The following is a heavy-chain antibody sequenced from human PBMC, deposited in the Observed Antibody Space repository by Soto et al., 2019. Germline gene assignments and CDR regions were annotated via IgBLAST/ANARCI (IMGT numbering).Heavy chain of an antibody. J-gene: IGHJ4*02. CDR2: IIPIFGTA. Sequence: ASVKVSCKASGGTFSSYAISWVRQAPGQGLEWMGGIIPIFGTANYAQKFQGRVTITADKSTSTAYMELSSLRSEDTAVYYCARVSPSVPAAMYYWGQGTLVTVSS. CDR3: ARVSPSVPAAMYY. CDR1: GGTFSSYA. D-gene: IGHD2-2*01. V-gene: IGHV1-69*06.